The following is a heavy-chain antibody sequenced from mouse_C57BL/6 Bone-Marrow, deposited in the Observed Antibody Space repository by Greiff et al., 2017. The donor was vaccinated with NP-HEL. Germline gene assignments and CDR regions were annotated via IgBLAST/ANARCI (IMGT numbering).Heavy chain of an antibody. CDR3: ARGYYGSSFDY. V-gene: IGHV1-22*01. J-gene: IGHJ2*01. CDR2: INPNNGGT. Sequence: VQLKESGPELVKPGASVKMSCKASGYTFTDYHMHWVKQSHGKSLAWIGYINPNNGGTSYNQKFKGKATLTVNKSSSTAYMELRSRTSEDSAVYYCARGYYGSSFDYWGQGTTLTVSS. CDR1: GYTFTDYH. D-gene: IGHD1-1*01.